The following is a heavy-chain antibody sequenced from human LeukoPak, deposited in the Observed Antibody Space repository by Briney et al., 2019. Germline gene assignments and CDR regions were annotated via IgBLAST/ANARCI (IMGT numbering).Heavy chain of an antibody. Sequence: GGSLRLSCTASGFTFGGYAMSWFRQAPGKGLEWVGFIRSKAYGGTTEYAASVKGRFTISRDDSKSIAYLQMNSLKTEDTAVYYCTRDPPWSSGPYFDYWGQGTLVTVSS. D-gene: IGHD6-19*01. CDR1: GFTFGGYA. V-gene: IGHV3-49*03. J-gene: IGHJ4*02. CDR2: IRSKAYGGTT. CDR3: TRDPPWSSGPYFDY.